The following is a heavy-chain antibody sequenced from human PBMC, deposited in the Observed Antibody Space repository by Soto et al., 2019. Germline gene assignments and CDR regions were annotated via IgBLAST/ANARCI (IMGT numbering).Heavy chain of an antibody. J-gene: IGHJ4*02. CDR2: IYYRGST. V-gene: IGHV4-59*12. CDR3: ARLSSSGWPIEY. CDR1: GGSISNYY. D-gene: IGHD6-19*01. Sequence: PSETLSLTCTFSGGSISNYYWSWIRQTPGKGLEWIGYIYYRGSTNYNPSLKSRVTISVDTSRNQFSLKLSSVTAADTAVYYCARLSSSGWPIEYWGQGTLVIVSS.